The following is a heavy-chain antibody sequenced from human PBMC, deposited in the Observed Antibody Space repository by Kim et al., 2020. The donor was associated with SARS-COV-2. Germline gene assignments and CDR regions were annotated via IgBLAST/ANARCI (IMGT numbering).Heavy chain of an antibody. V-gene: IGHV3-11*06. Sequence: YAEPVKDRFTTTRDNAKNYVYLQMNSLRAEDTSVYYCARDRKNYYYGMDVWGQGTTVTVSS. J-gene: IGHJ6*02. CDR3: ARDRKNYYYGMDV.